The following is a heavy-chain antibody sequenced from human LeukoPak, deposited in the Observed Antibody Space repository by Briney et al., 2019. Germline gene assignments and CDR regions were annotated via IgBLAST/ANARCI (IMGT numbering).Heavy chain of an antibody. J-gene: IGHJ6*03. Sequence: SETLSPTCAVYGGSFSGYYWSWLRQPPGKGLEWLGEINHSGSTNYNPSLKSRVTISVDTSKNQFSLQLSSVTAADTAVYYCAGGRYCSGGSCYSRYYYYYYMDVWGKGTTVTVSS. V-gene: IGHV4-34*01. CDR1: GGSFSGYY. CDR2: INHSGST. D-gene: IGHD2-15*01. CDR3: AGGRYCSGGSCYSRYYYYYYMDV.